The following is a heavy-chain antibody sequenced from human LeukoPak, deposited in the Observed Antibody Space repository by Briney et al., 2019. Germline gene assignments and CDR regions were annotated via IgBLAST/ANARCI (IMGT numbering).Heavy chain of an antibody. D-gene: IGHD4-11*01. J-gene: IGHJ6*03. Sequence: PSETLSLTCTVSGGSISSYYWSWIRQPPGRGLEWIGYMYYSGSTNYNPSLKSRVTISVDTSKNQFSLKLSSVTAADTAVYYCATTTVEYYYYYYMDVWGKGTTVTVSS. CDR1: GGSISSYY. CDR3: ATTTVEYYYYYYMDV. V-gene: IGHV4-59*01. CDR2: MYYSGST.